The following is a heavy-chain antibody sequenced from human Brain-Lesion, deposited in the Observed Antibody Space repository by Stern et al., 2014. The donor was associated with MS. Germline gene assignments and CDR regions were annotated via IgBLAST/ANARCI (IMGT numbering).Heavy chain of an antibody. Sequence: EVQLVESGGGLVQPRGSLRLSCTASGFTFNSYWMSWVRQAPGKGLEWVANIKEDGSEKYYVESVKGRFTVSRDNAKNSMYLQMNSLRVDDTATYYCARIGYSSSWYSPVGFFQHWGQGTLVTVSS. CDR1: GFTFNSYW. J-gene: IGHJ1*01. D-gene: IGHD6-13*01. CDR2: IKEDGSEK. V-gene: IGHV3-7*01. CDR3: ARIGYSSSWYSPVGFFQH.